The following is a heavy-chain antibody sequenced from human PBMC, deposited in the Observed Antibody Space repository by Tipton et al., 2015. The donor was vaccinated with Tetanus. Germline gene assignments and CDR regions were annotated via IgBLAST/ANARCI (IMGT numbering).Heavy chain of an antibody. CDR2: ISSTSSYI. CDR1: GFVFSSYT. D-gene: IGHD6-25*01. Sequence: SLRLSCAASGFVFSSYTMNWVRQAPGKGLEWVASISSTSSYIYYADSVKGRFIISRDNAKNSLYLQMSSLRGDDTAVYYCASGSTLDYWGQGALVSVSS. CDR3: ASGSTLDY. V-gene: IGHV3-21*01. J-gene: IGHJ4*02.